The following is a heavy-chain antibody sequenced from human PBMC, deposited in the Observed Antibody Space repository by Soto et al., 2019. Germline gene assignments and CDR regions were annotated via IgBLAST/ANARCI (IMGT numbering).Heavy chain of an antibody. CDR3: ARQDGDYYFDY. V-gene: IGHV4-59*08. D-gene: IGHD4-17*01. CDR2: IYYSGST. Sequence: SETLSLTCTVSGGSISSYYWSWIRQPPGKGLEWIGYIYYSGSTNYNPSLKSRVTISVDTSKNQFSLKLSSVTAADTAVYYCARQDGDYYFDYWGQGTLVTVSS. CDR1: GGSISSYY. J-gene: IGHJ4*02.